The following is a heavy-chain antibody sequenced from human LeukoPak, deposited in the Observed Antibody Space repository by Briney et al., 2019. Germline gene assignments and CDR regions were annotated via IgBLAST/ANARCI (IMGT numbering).Heavy chain of an antibody. CDR1: GDSISSGGYY. Sequence: SETLSLTCAVSGDSISSGGYYWSWIRQHPGKGLEWIGYIYYSGSTYYNPSLKSRVTISVDTSKNQFSLKLSSVTAADTAVYYCARGGARYYFDYWGQGTLVTVSS. CDR3: ARGGARYYFDY. V-gene: IGHV4-31*11. D-gene: IGHD1-26*01. J-gene: IGHJ4*02. CDR2: IYYSGST.